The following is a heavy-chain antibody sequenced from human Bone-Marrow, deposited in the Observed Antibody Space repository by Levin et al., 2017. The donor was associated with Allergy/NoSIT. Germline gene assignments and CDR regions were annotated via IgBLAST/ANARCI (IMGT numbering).Heavy chain of an antibody. D-gene: IGHD2-15*01. Sequence: PSETLSLTCTVSGGPISEYYWTWIRQPPGKGLEWIGYIYHGGANYNPSLKSRVTISVDTPKNQFSLRLNSVTTADTAVYYCARLNSGGWKLMGYHLDNWGQGTLATVSS. CDR1: GGPISEYY. J-gene: IGHJ4*02. V-gene: IGHV4-59*01. CDR2: IYHGGA. CDR3: ARLNSGGWKLMGYHLDN.